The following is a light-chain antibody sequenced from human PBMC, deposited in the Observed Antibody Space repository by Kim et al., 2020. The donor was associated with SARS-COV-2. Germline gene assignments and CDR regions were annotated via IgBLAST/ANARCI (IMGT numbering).Light chain of an antibody. CDR2: SAS. CDR3: QQLSSYPVT. J-gene: IGKJ4*01. CDR1: LDISTS. V-gene: IGKV1-9*01. Sequence: ASVGDRVTITCRASLDISTSLTWYQQKPGKAPRLIIYSASILQSGVPSRFRGSGYGADFTLTITNLQPEDFATYHCQQLSSYPVTFGGGTKVDIK.